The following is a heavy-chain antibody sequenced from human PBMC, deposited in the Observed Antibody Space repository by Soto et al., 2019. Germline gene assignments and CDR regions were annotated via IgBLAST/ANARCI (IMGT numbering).Heavy chain of an antibody. D-gene: IGHD5-12*01. CDR2: IDPGDSDT. J-gene: IGHJ4*02. CDR3: ALSGYDFSHFDY. Sequence: GESLKISCKGSGYIFTSYWIGWVLQMPGKGLEWMGIIDPGDSDTRYRPSFQGQVTISATKFITTAYLQWSSLKASDTAMYYCALSGYDFSHFDYWGQGTLVTVSS. V-gene: IGHV5-51*01. CDR1: GYIFTSYW.